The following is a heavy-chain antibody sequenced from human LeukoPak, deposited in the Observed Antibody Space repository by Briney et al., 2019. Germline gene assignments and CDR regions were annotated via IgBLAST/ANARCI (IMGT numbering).Heavy chain of an antibody. J-gene: IGHJ4*02. D-gene: IGHD6-13*01. CDR1: GDSINSSSYY. CDR3: ARTYRSSWLYYFDY. Sequence: PSETLSLTFTVSGDSINSSSYYWSWIRQPPGKGLEWIGYIYYSGSTNYNPSLKSRVTISVDTSKNQFSLKVSSVTAADTAVYYCARTYRSSWLYYFDYWGQGTLVTVSS. V-gene: IGHV4-61*01. CDR2: IYYSGST.